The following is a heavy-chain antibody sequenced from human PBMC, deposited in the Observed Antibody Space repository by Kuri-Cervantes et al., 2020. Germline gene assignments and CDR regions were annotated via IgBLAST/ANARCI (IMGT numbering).Heavy chain of an antibody. CDR3: ARDRSSGYYYSLDY. CDR1: GFTFSSYW. D-gene: IGHD3-22*01. J-gene: IGHJ4*02. V-gene: IGHV3-7*01. Sequence: GESLKISCAASGFTFSSYWMSWVRQAPGKGLEWVANIKQDGSEKYYVDSVKGRFTISRDNAKNSLYLQMNSLRAEDTAVYYCARDRSSGYYYSLDYWGQGTLVTVSS. CDR2: IKQDGSEK.